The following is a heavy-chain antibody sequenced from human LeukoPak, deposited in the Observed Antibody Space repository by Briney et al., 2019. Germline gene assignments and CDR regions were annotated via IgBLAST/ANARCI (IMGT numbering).Heavy chain of an antibody. CDR1: GFTFSSYE. V-gene: IGHV3-48*03. CDR2: ISSSGSTI. Sequence: GGSLRLSCAASGFTFSSYEMNWVRQAPGKGLEWVSYISSSGSTIYYADSVKGRFTISRDNAKNSLYLQMNSLRAEDTAVYYCARKYFGSGYYFDYWGQGTLVTVSS. D-gene: IGHD3-9*01. J-gene: IGHJ4*02. CDR3: ARKYFGSGYYFDY.